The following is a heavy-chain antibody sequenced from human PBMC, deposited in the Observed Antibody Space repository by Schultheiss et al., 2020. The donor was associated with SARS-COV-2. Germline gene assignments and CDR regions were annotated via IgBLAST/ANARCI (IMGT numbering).Heavy chain of an antibody. D-gene: IGHD5-18*01. Sequence: SQTLSLTCTVSGGSISSYYWSWIRQPPGKGLEWIGYIYYSGSTNYNPSLKSRVTISVDTSKNQFSLKLSSVTAADTAVYYCARGGYSYGYFGDDAFDIWGQGTMVTVSS. J-gene: IGHJ3*02. CDR1: GGSISSYY. V-gene: IGHV4-59*01. CDR2: IYYSGST. CDR3: ARGGYSYGYFGDDAFDI.